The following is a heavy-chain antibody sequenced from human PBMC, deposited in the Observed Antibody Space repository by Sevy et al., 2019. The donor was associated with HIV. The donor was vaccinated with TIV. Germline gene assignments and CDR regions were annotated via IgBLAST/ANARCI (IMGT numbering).Heavy chain of an antibody. CDR2: IKQDGSEK. CDR1: GFTFSSYW. V-gene: IGHV3-7*03. D-gene: IGHD2-8*02. J-gene: IGHJ6*02. CDR3: ARDLLGYCTGGVCSDYYYGMDV. Sequence: GGSLSLSCAASGFTFSSYWMSWVRQAPGKGLEWVVNIKQDGSEKYYVDSVKGRFTISRDNAKNSLYLQMNSLRAEDTAVYYCARDLLGYCTGGVCSDYYYGMDVWGQGTTVTVSS.